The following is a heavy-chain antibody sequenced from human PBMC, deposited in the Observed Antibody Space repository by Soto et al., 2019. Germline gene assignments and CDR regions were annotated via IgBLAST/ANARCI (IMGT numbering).Heavy chain of an antibody. D-gene: IGHD6-13*01. J-gene: IGHJ4*02. V-gene: IGHV1-8*01. CDR2: MIPNSGNT. CDR3: AISIAAAGTFDY. CDR1: GYTFTSYD. Sequence: ASVKVSCKASGYTFTSYDINWVRQATGQGLEWMGWMIPNSGNTGYAQKFQGRVTITTNTSMSTAYMELSSLRSEDTAVYYCAISIAAAGTFDYWGQGTLVTVSS.